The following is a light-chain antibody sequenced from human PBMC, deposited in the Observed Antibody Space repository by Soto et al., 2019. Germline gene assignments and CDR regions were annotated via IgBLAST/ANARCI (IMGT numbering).Light chain of an antibody. V-gene: IGKV3-11*01. J-gene: IGKJ1*01. Sequence: EIVLTQSPATLSLSPGERAILSCRASQSVSSYLAWYQQKPGQAPRLLIHDASNRATGIPARFSGSGSGTDFTLTISSLEPEDFAVYYCHQRSNWPATFGQGTKVEIK. CDR2: DAS. CDR3: HQRSNWPAT. CDR1: QSVSSY.